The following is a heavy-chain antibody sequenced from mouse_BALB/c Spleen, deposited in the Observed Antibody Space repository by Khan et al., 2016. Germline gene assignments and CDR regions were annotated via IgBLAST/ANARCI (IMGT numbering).Heavy chain of an antibody. Sequence: VQLLETGPGLVAPSQSLSITCTVSGFSITGFAVNWVRQPPGKGLEWLGVIWGDGSTDYDSALKSRLSISKDDSKSQVFLKMNSLQTDDTARYXCASYYDDDGGFAYWGQGTLVTVSA. J-gene: IGHJ3*01. CDR1: GFSITGFA. CDR3: ASYYDDDGGFAY. V-gene: IGHV2-6-7*01. D-gene: IGHD2-4*01. CDR2: IWGDGST.